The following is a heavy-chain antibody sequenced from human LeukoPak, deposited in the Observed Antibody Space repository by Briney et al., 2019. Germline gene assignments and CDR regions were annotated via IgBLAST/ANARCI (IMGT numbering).Heavy chain of an antibody. V-gene: IGHV3-7*01. CDR2: IKQDGSEK. J-gene: IGHJ4*02. CDR1: GFTFSSYA. CDR3: ARDDGPFDY. Sequence: PGGSLRLSCAASGFTFSSYAMSWVRQAPGKGLEWVANIKQDGSEKYYVDSVKGRFTISRDNAKNSLYLQMNSLRAEDTAVYYCARDDGPFDYWGQGTLVTVSS.